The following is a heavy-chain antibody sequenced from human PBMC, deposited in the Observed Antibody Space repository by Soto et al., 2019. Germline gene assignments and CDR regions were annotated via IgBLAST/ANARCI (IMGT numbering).Heavy chain of an antibody. J-gene: IGHJ5*02. CDR1: VFTFSSYS. CDR3: ARDPPSYSSSPGWFDP. V-gene: IGHV3-21*01. Sequence: GSLRLSCAASVFTFSSYSMNWVRQAPGKGLEWVSSISSSSSYIYYADSVKGRFTISRDNAKNSLYLQMNSLRAEDTAVYYCARDPPSYSSSPGWFDPWGQGTLVTVSS. CDR2: ISSSSSYI. D-gene: IGHD6-6*01.